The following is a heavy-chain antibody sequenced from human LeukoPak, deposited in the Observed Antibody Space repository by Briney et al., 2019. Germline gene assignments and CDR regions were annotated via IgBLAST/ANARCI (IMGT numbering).Heavy chain of an antibody. V-gene: IGHV3-23*01. Sequence: GGALRLSCAASGFTFDNYGMSWVRQAPGKGREWVSGISGSGGSTHYADSVKGRFTISRDNSKNTLYLQMNSLRGEDTAVFYCAETRSWPWYFDYWGQGTLVTVSS. CDR2: ISGSGGST. J-gene: IGHJ4*02. D-gene: IGHD6-13*01. CDR3: AETRSWPWYFDY. CDR1: GFTFDNYG.